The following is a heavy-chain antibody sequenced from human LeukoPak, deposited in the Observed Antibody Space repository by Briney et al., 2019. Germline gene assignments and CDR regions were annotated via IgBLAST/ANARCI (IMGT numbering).Heavy chain of an antibody. J-gene: IGHJ6*02. CDR2: INPNSGST. V-gene: IGHV1-2*02. Sequence: GASVKVSCKASGYTFTGYYMHWVRQAPGQGLEWMGWINPNSGSTNYAQKFQGRVTMTRDTSISTAYMELSRLRSDDTAVYYCAREPPGRYYYGMDVWGQGTTVTVSS. CDR3: AREPPGRYYYGMDV. CDR1: GYTFTGYY. D-gene: IGHD1-26*01.